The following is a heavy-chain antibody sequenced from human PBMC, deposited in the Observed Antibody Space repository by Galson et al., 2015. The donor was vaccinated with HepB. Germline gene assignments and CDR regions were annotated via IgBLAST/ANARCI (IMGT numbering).Heavy chain of an antibody. CDR2: ISGSSSTI. CDR3: ARPTTMGVHRGAFDI. V-gene: IGHV3-48*02. D-gene: IGHD3-10*01. CDR1: GFTFSTYS. Sequence: SLRLSCAASGFTFSTYSMNWVRQAPGKGLEWVSYISGSSSTINYADSVKGRFTISRDNAKSSLYLQMNSLRDEDMAVYYCARPTTMGVHRGAFDIWGQGTMVTVS. J-gene: IGHJ3*02.